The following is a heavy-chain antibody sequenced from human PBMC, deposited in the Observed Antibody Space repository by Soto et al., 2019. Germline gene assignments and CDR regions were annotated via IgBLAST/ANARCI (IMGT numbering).Heavy chain of an antibody. Sequence: PSETLSLTCTVSGVSVSGSSCWTWIRQAPGKGLEWIGCIFYNGTTNYNPSLRSPVTISVDTSKNQFSLKLSSVTAADTAVYYCARGRYYYDSSGAFDYWGQGTLVTVSS. CDR1: GVSVSGSSC. V-gene: IGHV4-61*01. J-gene: IGHJ4*02. CDR2: IFYNGTT. CDR3: ARGRYYYDSSGAFDY. D-gene: IGHD3-22*01.